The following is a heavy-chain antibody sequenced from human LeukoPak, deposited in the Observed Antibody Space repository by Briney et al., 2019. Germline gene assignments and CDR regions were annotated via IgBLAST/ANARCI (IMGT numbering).Heavy chain of an antibody. CDR1: GFTFSRFA. J-gene: IGHJ3*02. Sequence: PGGSLRLSCEISGFTFSRFAMNWVRQAPGKGLEWVSAISGSGGSTYYADSVKGRFTISRDNSKNTLYLQMNSLRAEDTAVYYCAKSPPSEQQFDAFDIWGQGTMVTVSS. CDR2: ISGSGGST. CDR3: AKSPPSEQQFDAFDI. V-gene: IGHV3-23*01. D-gene: IGHD6-13*01.